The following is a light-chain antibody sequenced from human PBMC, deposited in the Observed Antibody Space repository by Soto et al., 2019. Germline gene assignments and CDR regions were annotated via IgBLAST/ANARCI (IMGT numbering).Light chain of an antibody. V-gene: IGKV3-11*01. CDR1: QSVSTY. CDR2: DAS. CDR3: QQRSNWPST. Sequence: EIVLTQSPVTLSLSPGERATLSCRASQSVSTYLAWYQQKPGRAPRLLIYDASSRATGIPARFSGSGSGTDXTLTXXSLXXEXXXVYYCQQRSNWPSTFGGGTKVEIK. J-gene: IGKJ4*01.